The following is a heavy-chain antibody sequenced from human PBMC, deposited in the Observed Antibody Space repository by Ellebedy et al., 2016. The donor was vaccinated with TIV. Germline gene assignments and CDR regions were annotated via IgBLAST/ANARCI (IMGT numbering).Heavy chain of an antibody. CDR2: IFGRGGKR. D-gene: IGHD3-22*01. CDR1: GFTFSPYA. J-gene: IGHJ4*02. V-gene: IGHV3-23*01. CDR3: AKDRTPGDGYWVFDN. Sequence: PGGSLRLSCAASGFTFSPYAMSWVRQAPGKGLEWVSGIFGRGGKRYADSVKGRFTISRDNSKRTVDLQMDSLRAEDTAIYFCAKDRTPGDGYWVFDNWGQGTLVSVSS.